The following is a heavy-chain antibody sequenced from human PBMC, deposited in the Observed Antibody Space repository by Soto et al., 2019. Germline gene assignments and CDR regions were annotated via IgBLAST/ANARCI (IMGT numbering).Heavy chain of an antibody. CDR3: ARDNITGLFDY. CDR2: INHSGST. CDR1: GGSFSGYY. V-gene: IGHV4-34*01. J-gene: IGHJ4*02. Sequence: QVQLQQWGAGLLKPSETLSLTCAVYGGSFSGYYWTWIRQPPGTGLEWIGEINHSGSTNYNPSLRGRVTISGDTSKNQFSLKLTSVTAAVTAVYYCARDNITGLFDYWGQGTLVTVSS. D-gene: IGHD2-8*02.